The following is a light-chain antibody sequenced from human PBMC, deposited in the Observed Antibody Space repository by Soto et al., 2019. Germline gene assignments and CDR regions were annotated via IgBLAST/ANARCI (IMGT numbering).Light chain of an antibody. CDR1: SSDVGGYNY. J-gene: IGLJ1*01. CDR3: CSYAGSYTSLYV. CDR2: DVS. Sequence: LTQPRSVSGSPGQSVTISCTGTSSDVGGYNYVSWYQQHPGKAPKLMIYDVSKRPSGVPDRFSGSKSGNTASLTISGLQAEDEADYYCCSYAGSYTSLYVFGTGTKVTVL. V-gene: IGLV2-11*01.